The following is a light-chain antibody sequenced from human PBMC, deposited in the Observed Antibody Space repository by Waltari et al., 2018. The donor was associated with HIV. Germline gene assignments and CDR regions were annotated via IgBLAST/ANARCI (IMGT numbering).Light chain of an antibody. CDR3: QSADASDTFLWV. CDR1: GLSKQY. Sequence: SYELTQTPSVSVSPGQTARITCSGDGLSKQYTYWYQQRPGQAPGLRKYKDSERPSGIPERYSGSSSGTTVTLTISGVQAEDEADYYCQSADASDTFLWVFGGGTKVTVL. V-gene: IGLV3-25*03. J-gene: IGLJ3*02. CDR2: KDS.